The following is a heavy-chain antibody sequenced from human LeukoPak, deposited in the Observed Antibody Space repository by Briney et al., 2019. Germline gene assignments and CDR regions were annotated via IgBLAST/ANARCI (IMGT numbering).Heavy chain of an antibody. V-gene: IGHV1-2*02. CDR2: INSNSGAT. D-gene: IGHD5-12*01. CDR1: GYTFTGYY. Sequence: ASVKVSCKASGYTFTGYYMHWVRRAAGQGLEWMGWINSNSGATNYAQKFKDRVTMTRDTSISAAYMELSGLRSDDTATYYCSRGIIGGYDFDYWGQGSLVTVSS. J-gene: IGHJ4*02. CDR3: SRGIIGGYDFDY.